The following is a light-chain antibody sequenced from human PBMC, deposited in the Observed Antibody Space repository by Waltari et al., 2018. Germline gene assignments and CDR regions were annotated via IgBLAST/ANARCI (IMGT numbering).Light chain of an antibody. CDR3: QHYNSYST. CDR1: QSISGW. Sequence: IQMTQSPSTLSASVGDRVTITCRASQSISGWLAWYQQKPGEAPKHLIYQASTLESGGPSRFSGSGSGTEFTLTISDLQPDDFATYYCQHYNSYSTFGQGTKVEIK. J-gene: IGKJ1*01. CDR2: QAS. V-gene: IGKV1-5*03.